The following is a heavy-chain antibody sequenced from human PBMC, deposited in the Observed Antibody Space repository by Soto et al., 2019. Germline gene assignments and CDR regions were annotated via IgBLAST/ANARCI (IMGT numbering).Heavy chain of an antibody. CDR3: AHSCPYMYDFWSGRRANLFDP. D-gene: IGHD3-3*01. V-gene: IGHV2-5*02. CDR2: IYWDDDK. Sequence: QITLKESGPTLVKPTQTITLTCTFSGFSLSTSVVGVGWIRQPPGKALEWLALIYWDDDKRYSPSLKSRLTITKDTSKNQVVLTMTNIDPVDTATYYCAHSCPYMYDFWSGRRANLFDPWGQGTLVTVSS. J-gene: IGHJ5*02. CDR1: GFSLSTSVVG.